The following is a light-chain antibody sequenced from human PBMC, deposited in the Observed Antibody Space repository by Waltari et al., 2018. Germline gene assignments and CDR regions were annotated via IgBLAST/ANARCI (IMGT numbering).Light chain of an antibody. V-gene: IGLV1-40*01. CDR3: QSYDSSLIASV. Sequence: QSGLTQPPSVSGAPGQSVTISCTGTRSNIGAASDVHGYQVLPGSAPKLLIFGNNHRPSAVPVRFSGSKSGTSAALAITGLQAEYEADYDGQSYDSSLIASVFGGGTKLTGL. CDR2: GNN. J-gene: IGLJ2*01. CDR1: RSNIGAASD.